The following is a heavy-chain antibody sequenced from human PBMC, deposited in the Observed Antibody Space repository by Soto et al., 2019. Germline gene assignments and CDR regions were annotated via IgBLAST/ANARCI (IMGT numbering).Heavy chain of an antibody. V-gene: IGHV1-3*01. CDR2: INAGNGNT. J-gene: IGHJ6*02. CDR1: GYTFTSYA. CDR3: ARDLIDYYGSGSYYEVNYYYYYGMDV. D-gene: IGHD3-10*01. Sequence: ASVKVSCKASGYTFTSYAMHWVRQAPGQRLEWMGWINAGNGNTKYSQKFQGRVTITRDTSASTAYMELSSLRSEDTAVYYCARDLIDYYGSGSYYEVNYYYYYGMDVWGQGTTVTV.